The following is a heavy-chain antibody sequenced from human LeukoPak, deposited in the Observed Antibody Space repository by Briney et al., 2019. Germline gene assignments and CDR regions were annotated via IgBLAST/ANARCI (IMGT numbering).Heavy chain of an antibody. J-gene: IGHJ4*02. D-gene: IGHD3-16*01. CDR1: GGYISTSNYY. Sequence: SETLSLTXSVSGGYISTSNYYWSWIRQPPGKGLEWIGTIYYSGRTYYNPSLQSRVTISLDTSQNQLSLQVRSVTVVDTAVYYCARFFYYDASLPPYWGQGTLVTVSS. CDR3: ARFFYYDASLPPY. CDR2: IYYSGRT. V-gene: IGHV4-39*01.